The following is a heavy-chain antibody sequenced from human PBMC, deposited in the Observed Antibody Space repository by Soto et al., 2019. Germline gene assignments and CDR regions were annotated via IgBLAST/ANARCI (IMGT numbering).Heavy chain of an antibody. CDR1: GYSFTRYG. CDR3: AMVDVYVTPSPQDV. CDR2: INAYNGNT. J-gene: IGHJ6*02. V-gene: IGHV1-18*01. D-gene: IGHD3-16*01. Sequence: QVQLVQSGAEVKNPGASVKVSCKASGYSFTRYGIGWARQAPGQGLEWMGWINAYNGNTNYAQNRRGRLNLTTDTSTTTAYMELRSMRSNATAIYYCAMVDVYVTPSPQDVWGQGTTVTVSS.